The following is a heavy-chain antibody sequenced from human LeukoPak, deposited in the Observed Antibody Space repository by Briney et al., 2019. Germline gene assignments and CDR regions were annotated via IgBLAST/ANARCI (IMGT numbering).Heavy chain of an antibody. D-gene: IGHD1-26*01. CDR3: ARVAGSIDY. Sequence: ASVKVSCRASGYTFTSYYMHWVRQATGQGLEWMGWMNLKSGYTGYAQKFQGRVTITRDTSTSTVYMELSSLRSEDTAVYYCARVAGSIDYWGQGTLVTVSS. CDR1: GYTFTSYY. V-gene: IGHV1-8*03. CDR2: MNLKSGYT. J-gene: IGHJ4*02.